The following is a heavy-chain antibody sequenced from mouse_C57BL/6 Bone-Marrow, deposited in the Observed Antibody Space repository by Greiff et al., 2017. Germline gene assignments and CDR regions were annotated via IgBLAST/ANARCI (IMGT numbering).Heavy chain of an antibody. J-gene: IGHJ4*01. D-gene: IGHD2-5*01. CDR1: GFTFSGYG. CDR3: ARPLYYSNYHYAMDY. V-gene: IGHV5-17*01. CDR2: ISSGSSTI. Sequence: DVMLVESGGGLVKPGGSLKLSCAASGFTFSGYGMHWVRQAPEKGLEWVAYISSGSSTIYYADTVKGRFTISRDNAKNTLFLQMTSLRSEDTAMYYCARPLYYSNYHYAMDYWGQGTSVTVSS.